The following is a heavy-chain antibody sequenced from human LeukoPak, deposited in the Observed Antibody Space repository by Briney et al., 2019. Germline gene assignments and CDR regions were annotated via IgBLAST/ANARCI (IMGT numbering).Heavy chain of an antibody. CDR3: ARPRGSGSYYDNWFDP. J-gene: IGHJ5*02. CDR2: ISSSSSYT. Sequence: GGSLRLSCAASGFTFSDYYMSWIRQAPGKGLEWVSYISSSSSYTNYADSVKGRFTISRDNAKNSLYLQMNSLRAEDTAVYYCARPRGSGSYYDNWFDPWGQETLVTVSS. CDR1: GFTFSDYY. D-gene: IGHD3-10*01. V-gene: IGHV3-11*06.